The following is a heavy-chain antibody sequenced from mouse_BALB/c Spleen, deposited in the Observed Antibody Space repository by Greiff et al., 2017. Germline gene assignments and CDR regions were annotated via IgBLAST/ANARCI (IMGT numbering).Heavy chain of an antibody. CDR2: ISYSGST. Sequence: EESGPGLVKPSQSLSLTCTVTGYSITSDYAWNWIRQSPGNKLEWMGYISYSGSTSYNPSLKSRIPITRDTSKNQFFLQLNSVTTEGTATYYCARGGAYWGQGTLVTVSA. V-gene: IGHV3-2*02. J-gene: IGHJ3*01. CDR3: ARGGAY. CDR1: GYSITSDYA.